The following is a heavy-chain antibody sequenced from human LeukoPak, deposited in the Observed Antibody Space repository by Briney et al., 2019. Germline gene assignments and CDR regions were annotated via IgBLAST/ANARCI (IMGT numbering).Heavy chain of an antibody. J-gene: IGHJ4*02. CDR2: MNPNSGNT. Sequence: ASVKVSCKASGYTFTSYDINWVRQATGQGLEWMGWMNPNSGNTGYAQKFQGRVTMTRNTSISTAYMELSSLRSEDTAVYYCARVYVGPTYYYGSGSSIPRALDYWGQGTLVTVSS. CDR3: ARVYVGPTYYYGSGSSIPRALDY. D-gene: IGHD3-10*01. V-gene: IGHV1-8*01. CDR1: GYTFTSYD.